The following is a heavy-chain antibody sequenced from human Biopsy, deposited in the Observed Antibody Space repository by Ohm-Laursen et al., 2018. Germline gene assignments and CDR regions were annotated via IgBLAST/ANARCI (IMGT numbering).Heavy chain of an antibody. CDR1: GGSISSDW. CDR3: ARDRGYYSDRTVPGYFDL. V-gene: IGHV4-59*01. CDR2: VYYSGTT. D-gene: IGHD3-22*01. Sequence: SDTLSLTCTVSGGSISSDWWSWIRQTPGKGLEWIGYVYYSGTTTYNPSLRSRVTISVDTSMNQISLRLQSVTAADTAIYYCARDRGYYSDRTVPGYFDLWGRGTLATVSS. J-gene: IGHJ2*01.